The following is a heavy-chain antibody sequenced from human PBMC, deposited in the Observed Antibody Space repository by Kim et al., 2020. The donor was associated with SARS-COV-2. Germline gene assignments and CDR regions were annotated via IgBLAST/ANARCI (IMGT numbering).Heavy chain of an antibody. Sequence: SETLSLTCTVSGGSISSGGYYWSWIRQHPGKGLEWFGYIYYSGSTYYNPSLKCRVTISVDTSKNQFSLKLSSVTAADTAVYYCASDGSGSYSWDFQHWGQGTLVTVSS. CDR3: ASDGSGSYSWDFQH. D-gene: IGHD3-10*01. J-gene: IGHJ1*01. CDR2: IYYSGST. V-gene: IGHV4-31*03. CDR1: GGSISSGGYY.